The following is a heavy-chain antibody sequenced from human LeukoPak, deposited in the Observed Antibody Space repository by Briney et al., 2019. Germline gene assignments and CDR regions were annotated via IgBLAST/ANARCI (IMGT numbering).Heavy chain of an antibody. V-gene: IGHV3-23*01. CDR3: AKVDCSGGSCYYPDY. Sequence: GGSLRLSCAGSGFTFSSYAMSWVRQAPGKGVKWVSAISGSGGSTYYADSVKGRFTISRDNSKNTLYLQMNSLRAEDTAVYYCAKVDCSGGSCYYPDYWGQGTLVTVSS. CDR1: GFTFSSYA. D-gene: IGHD2-15*01. J-gene: IGHJ4*02. CDR2: ISGSGGST.